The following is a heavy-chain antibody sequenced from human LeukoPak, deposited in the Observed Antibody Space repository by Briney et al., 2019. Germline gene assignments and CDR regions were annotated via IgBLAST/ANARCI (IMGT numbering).Heavy chain of an antibody. CDR3: ARVVGCSSTSCYYGWFDP. CDR2: IYYSGST. CDR1: GGSISSSSYY. D-gene: IGHD2-2*01. J-gene: IGHJ5*02. Sequence: SETLSLTCTVSGGSISSSSYYWGWIRQPPGKGLEWIGSIYYSGSTYYNPSLKSRVTISVDTSKNQFSLKLSSVTAADTAVYYCARVVGCSSTSCYYGWFDPWGQGTLVTVSS. V-gene: IGHV4-39*07.